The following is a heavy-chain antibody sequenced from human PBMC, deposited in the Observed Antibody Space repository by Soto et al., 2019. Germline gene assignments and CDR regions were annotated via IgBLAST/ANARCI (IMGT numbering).Heavy chain of an antibody. J-gene: IGHJ4*02. D-gene: IGHD6-13*01. Sequence: QVQLQESGPGLVKPSQTLSLTCTVSGGSISSGGYYWSWIRQHPGKGLEWIGYIYYSGSTYYNPSLKSRVTISLDTSKNQFSLKLSSVTAADTAVYYCARGTVTRKGIAAAGISWGQGTLVTVSS. CDR3: ARGTVTRKGIAAAGIS. V-gene: IGHV4-31*03. CDR1: GGSISSGGYY. CDR2: IYYSGST.